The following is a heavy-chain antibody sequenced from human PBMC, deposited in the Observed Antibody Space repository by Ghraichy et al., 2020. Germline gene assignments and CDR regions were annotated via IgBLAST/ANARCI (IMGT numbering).Heavy chain of an antibody. D-gene: IGHD3-16*01. CDR2: IYPGDSDT. CDR1: GYSFTSYW. CDR3: ARHPSIMITFGDPDDAFDI. V-gene: IGHV5-51*01. Sequence: GESLNISCKGSGYSFTSYWIGWVRQMPGKGLEWMGIIYPGDSDTRYSPSFQGQVTIPADKSISTAYLQWSSLKASDTAMYYCARHPSIMITFGDPDDAFDIWGQGTMVTVSS. J-gene: IGHJ3*02.